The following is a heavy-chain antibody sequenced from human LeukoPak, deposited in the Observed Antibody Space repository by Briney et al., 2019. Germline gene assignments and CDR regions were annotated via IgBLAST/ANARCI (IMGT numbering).Heavy chain of an antibody. CDR2: INHSGST. CDR1: SGSFSGYY. J-gene: IGHJ4*02. CDR3: ARLVLEAAGNYFDF. Sequence: SETLSLTCAVYSGSFSGYYRSWIRQPPGKGLEWIGEINHSGSTNYNPSLKRRVTISVDTSKNHFSLRLSSVTAADTGVYYCARLVLEAAGNYFDFWGQGILVTVSS. V-gene: IGHV4-34*01. D-gene: IGHD6-13*01.